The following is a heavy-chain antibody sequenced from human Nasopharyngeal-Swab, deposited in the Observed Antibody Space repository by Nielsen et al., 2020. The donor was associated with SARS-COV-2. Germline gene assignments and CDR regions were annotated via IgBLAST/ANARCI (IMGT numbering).Heavy chain of an antibody. Sequence: GESLKISCAASGFTFSSYDMHWVRQAAGKGLEWVSAIASTGGTHYSGSLRGRFVLSREDSKNSLYLQMSSLRPEDTAVYFCAREDCSGGSCHLDVWGQGTAVTVSS. J-gene: IGHJ6*02. D-gene: IGHD2-15*01. V-gene: IGHV3-13*01. CDR3: AREDCSGGSCHLDV. CDR2: IASTGGT. CDR1: GFTFSSYD.